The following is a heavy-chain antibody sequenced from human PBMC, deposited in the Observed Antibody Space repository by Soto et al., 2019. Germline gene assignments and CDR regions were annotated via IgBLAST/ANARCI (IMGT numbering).Heavy chain of an antibody. Sequence: GSLRLSCAASGXTFSSYGMHWVRQAPGKGLEWVAVIGYDGSNKYYADGVKGRFTISRDNSKNTLYMKMKSLRAEDTAVYYCARDLRGSYHDWGQGTLGTVSS. V-gene: IGHV3-33*01. CDR2: IGYDGSNK. CDR1: GXTFSSYG. CDR3: ARDLRGSYHD. J-gene: IGHJ4*02. D-gene: IGHD1-26*01.